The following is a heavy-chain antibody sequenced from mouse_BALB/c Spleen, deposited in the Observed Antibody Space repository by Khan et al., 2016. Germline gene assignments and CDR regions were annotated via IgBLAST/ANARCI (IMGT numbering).Heavy chain of an antibody. CDR2: INTETGEP. V-gene: IGHV9-2-1*01. CDR1: GYTFTDYS. J-gene: IGHJ3*01. CDR3: APGLKGGFAY. Sequence: QIQLVQSGPELKKPGETVKISYKASGYTFTDYSMHWEKQAPGKGLKWMGWINTETGEPTYADDFKGRFAFSLEHSASTAYLQIKNIKNEATATYFCAPGLKGGFAYWGQGTLVTVPA. D-gene: IGHD1-3*01.